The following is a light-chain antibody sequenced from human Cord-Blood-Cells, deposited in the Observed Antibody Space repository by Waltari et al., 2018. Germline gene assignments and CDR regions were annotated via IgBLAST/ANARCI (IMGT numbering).Light chain of an antibody. J-gene: IGLJ3*02. CDR2: GNC. CDR3: QSYDSSLSGSV. Sequence: QSVLTQPPSVSGAPGQRVTISCTGSSSNIGAGYDVHWYQQLPGTAPKLLIYGNCNRPPGVPDRFSGSKAGTSASLAITGLQAEDEADYYGQSYDSSLSGSVFGGGTKLTVL. V-gene: IGLV1-40*01. CDR1: SSNIGAGYD.